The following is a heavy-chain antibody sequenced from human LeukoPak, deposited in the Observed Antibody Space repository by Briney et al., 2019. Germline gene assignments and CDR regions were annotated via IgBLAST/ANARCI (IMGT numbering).Heavy chain of an antibody. CDR3: AKGLGYSGYDFWVY. CDR2: ISGSGGST. J-gene: IGHJ4*02. Sequence: GSLGLSFAASGFPLSRYAMSLVRPAPGEGVGGVSGISGSGGSTYYADSVKGRFTISRDNSKNTLYLQMNSLRAEDTAVYYCAKGLGYSGYDFWVYWGQGTLVTVSS. D-gene: IGHD5-12*01. V-gene: IGHV3-23*01. CDR1: GFPLSRYA.